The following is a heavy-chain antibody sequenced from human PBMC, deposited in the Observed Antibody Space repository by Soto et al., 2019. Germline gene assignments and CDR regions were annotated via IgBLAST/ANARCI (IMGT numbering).Heavy chain of an antibody. CDR1: GFTFSSYA. J-gene: IGHJ6*03. CDR2: ISGSGGST. Sequence: GGSLRLSCAASGFTFSSYAMSWVRQAPGKGLEWVSAISGSGGSTYYADSVKGRFTISRDNSKNTLYLQMNSLRAEDTAVYYCAKSLRYCYWLLYYYMDVWGKGTTVTVS. D-gene: IGHD3-9*01. CDR3: AKSLRYCYWLLYYYMDV. V-gene: IGHV3-23*01.